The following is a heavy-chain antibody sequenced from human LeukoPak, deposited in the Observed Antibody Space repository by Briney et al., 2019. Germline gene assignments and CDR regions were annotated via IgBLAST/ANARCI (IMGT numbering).Heavy chain of an antibody. J-gene: IGHJ4*02. Sequence: VGSRRLSCAASGFAVSSNYMSWVRQAPGKGLEWVSVIYSGDKAYYSDSVKGRFTISRDNSKNTLYLQMNSLRAEDTAVYYCARDLGRGYCSSTSCYPGVDYWGQGTLVTVFS. D-gene: IGHD2-2*01. CDR1: GFAVSSNY. V-gene: IGHV3-53*01. CDR3: ARDLGRGYCSSTSCYPGVDY. CDR2: IYSGDKA.